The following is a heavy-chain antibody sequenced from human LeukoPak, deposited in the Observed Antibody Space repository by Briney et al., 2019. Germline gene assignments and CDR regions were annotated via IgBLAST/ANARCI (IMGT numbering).Heavy chain of an antibody. J-gene: IGHJ3*02. Sequence: KPSETLSLTCTVSGGSISSYYWSWIRQLAGKGLEWIGRIYTSGSTNYNPSLKSRVTMSVDTSKNQFSLKLSSVTAADTAVYYCARDFREYSSSGDAFDIWGQGTMVTVSS. D-gene: IGHD6-6*01. CDR3: ARDFREYSSSGDAFDI. V-gene: IGHV4-4*07. CDR2: IYTSGST. CDR1: GGSISSYY.